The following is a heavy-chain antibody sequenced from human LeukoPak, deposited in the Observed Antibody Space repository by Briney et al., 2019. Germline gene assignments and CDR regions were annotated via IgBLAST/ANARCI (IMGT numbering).Heavy chain of an antibody. J-gene: IGHJ4*02. D-gene: IGHD3-16*01. CDR3: ARDFVLGGHVYFDY. Sequence: PGGSLRLSCTASGFIFSDYYMSWIRQAPGKGLECVSYISSSGSTIYYADSVKGRFTISRDNAKNSLYLKMNSLRAEDTAIYYCARDFVLGGHVYFDYWGQGTLVTVSS. V-gene: IGHV3-11*01. CDR2: ISSSGSTI. CDR1: GFIFSDYY.